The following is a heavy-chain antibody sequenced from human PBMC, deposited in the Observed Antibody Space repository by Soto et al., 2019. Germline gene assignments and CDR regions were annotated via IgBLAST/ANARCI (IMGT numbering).Heavy chain of an antibody. D-gene: IGHD2-15*01. CDR2: ISAYNGNT. J-gene: IGHJ5*02. CDR3: ARDDESGGNAPYNWFDP. Sequence: ASVKVSCKASGYTFTSYGISWVRQAPGQGLEWMGWISAYNGNTNYAQKLQGRVTMTTDTSTSTAYMELRSLRSDDTAVYYCARDDESGGNAPYNWFDPWGQGTLVTVSS. V-gene: IGHV1-18*01. CDR1: GYTFTSYG.